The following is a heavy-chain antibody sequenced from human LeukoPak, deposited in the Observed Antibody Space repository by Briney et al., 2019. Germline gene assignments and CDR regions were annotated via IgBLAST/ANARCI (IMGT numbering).Heavy chain of an antibody. D-gene: IGHD1-26*01. Sequence: GGSLRLSCAASGFTFSSYSMNWVRQAPGKGLEWVSSISSGSTYIYYADSVKGRFTISRDNTKNSLYLQMNSLRAEDTAVYYCTREGGDVFDIWGQGTMVTVST. V-gene: IGHV3-21*01. J-gene: IGHJ3*02. CDR3: TREGGDVFDI. CDR1: GFTFSSYS. CDR2: ISSGSTYI.